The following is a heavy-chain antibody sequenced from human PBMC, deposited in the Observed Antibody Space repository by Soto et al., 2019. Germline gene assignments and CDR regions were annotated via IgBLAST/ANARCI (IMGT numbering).Heavy chain of an antibody. Sequence: GGSLRLSCAASGFTFSSYAMSWVRQAPGKGLEWVSAISGSGGSTYYADSVKGRFTISRDNSKNTLYLQMNSLRAEDTAVYYCAKGIFGVVYYYYGMDVWGQGTTVTSP. J-gene: IGHJ6*02. CDR1: GFTFSSYA. CDR2: ISGSGGST. D-gene: IGHD3-3*01. V-gene: IGHV3-23*01. CDR3: AKGIFGVVYYYYGMDV.